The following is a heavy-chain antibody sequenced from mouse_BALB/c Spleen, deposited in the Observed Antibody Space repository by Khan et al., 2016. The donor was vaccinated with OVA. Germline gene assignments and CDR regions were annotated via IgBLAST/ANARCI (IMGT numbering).Heavy chain of an antibody. Sequence: EVQLVESGPGLVKPSQSLSLTCTVTGYSIASDYAWNWIRQFPGNKLEWMGFISYSGNTNYNPSLKSRISITRDTSKNQFFLQLNSVTSEDTATYYCARVYGGDVDYWGQGTTLKVSS. CDR1: GYSIASDYA. D-gene: IGHD1-1*01. CDR3: ARVYGGDVDY. J-gene: IGHJ2*01. CDR2: ISYSGNT. V-gene: IGHV3-2*02.